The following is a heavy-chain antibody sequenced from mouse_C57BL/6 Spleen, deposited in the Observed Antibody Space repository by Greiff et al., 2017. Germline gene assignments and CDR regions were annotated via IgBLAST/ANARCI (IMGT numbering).Heavy chain of an antibody. CDR1: GYTFTNYW. D-gene: IGHD4-1*01. J-gene: IGHJ3*01. CDR2: IYPSNGYT. Sequence: QVQLQQPGTELVKPGASVNLSCKTSGYTFTNYWMHWVKQRPGQGLEWIGNIYPSNGYTNYNEKFTYKATLTVDKSSGTAYMQLSSLTSEDSAVYYCARVYQTGSAWFAYWGQGTLVTVSA. CDR3: ARVYQTGSAWFAY. V-gene: IGHV1-53*01.